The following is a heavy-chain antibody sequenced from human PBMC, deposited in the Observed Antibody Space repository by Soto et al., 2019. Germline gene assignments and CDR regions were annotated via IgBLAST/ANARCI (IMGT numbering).Heavy chain of an antibody. CDR3: AREIFGVIISGGRDAFDI. V-gene: IGHV1-69*01. CDR1: GGTFSTYA. Sequence: QVQLVQSGAAVKKPGSSVKVSCKASGGTFSTYAISWVRQAPGQGLEWMGGIIPILGTAKYAQKFQGRVTITADESTSTAYMELSSLRSEDTAVYYWAREIFGVIISGGRDAFDIWGQGTMVTVSS. D-gene: IGHD3-3*01. J-gene: IGHJ3*02. CDR2: IIPILGTA.